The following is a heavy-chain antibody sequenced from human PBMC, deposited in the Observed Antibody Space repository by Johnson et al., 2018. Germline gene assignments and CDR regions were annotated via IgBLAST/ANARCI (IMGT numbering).Heavy chain of an antibody. J-gene: IGHJ3*02. D-gene: IGHD4-23*01. CDR2: ISYDGSNK. CDR3: AGDVGRWNDAFDI. V-gene: IGHV3-30-3*01. CDR1: GFTFSSYA. Sequence: QVQLVESGGGVVQPGRSLRLSCAASGFTFSSYAMHWVRQAPGKGLEWVAVISYDGSNKYYADSVKGRFTISRDNSKNTLYLQMNSLRAEDTAVYYCAGDVGRWNDAFDIWGQGTMVTVS.